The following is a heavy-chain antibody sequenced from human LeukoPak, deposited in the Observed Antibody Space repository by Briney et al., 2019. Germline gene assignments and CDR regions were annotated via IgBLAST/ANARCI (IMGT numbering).Heavy chain of an antibody. J-gene: IGHJ4*02. CDR1: EFTFSSYA. CDR2: ISGSGGST. CDR3: AKDAASVYYDYIWGSYRYFDY. Sequence: GGSLRLSCAASEFTFSSYAMSWVRRAPRKGLEWVSAISGSGGSTYYAASVKGRFTISRDNSKNTLYLQMNSLRAEDTAVYYCAKDAASVYYDYIWGSYRYFDYWGQGTLVTVSS. D-gene: IGHD3-16*02. V-gene: IGHV3-23*01.